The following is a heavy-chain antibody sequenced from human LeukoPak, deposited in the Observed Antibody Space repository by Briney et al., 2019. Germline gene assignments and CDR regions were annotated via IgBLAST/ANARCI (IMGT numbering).Heavy chain of an antibody. Sequence: GASVKVSCKASGYTFIAYYMHWVRQAPGQGLGWMGWINPNSGGTNYAQKFQGRVTMTRDTSISTVYMELSRLRSDDTAVYYCARDSCSSTSCLSIDDYWGQGTLSPSPQ. V-gene: IGHV1-2*02. J-gene: IGHJ4*02. CDR2: INPNSGGT. CDR3: ARDSCSSTSCLSIDDY. CDR1: GYTFIAYY. D-gene: IGHD2-2*01.